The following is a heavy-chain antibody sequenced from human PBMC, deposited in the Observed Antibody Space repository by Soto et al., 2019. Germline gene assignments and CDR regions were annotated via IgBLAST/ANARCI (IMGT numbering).Heavy chain of an antibody. Sequence: GGSLRLSCAASGFTFSSYGMHWVRQAPGKGLEWVAVIWYDGSNKYYADSVKGRFTISRDNSKNTLYLQMNSLRAEDTAVYYCARASEDIVVVPAAMEYYYYGMDVWGQGTTVTVSS. CDR2: IWYDGSNK. CDR3: ARASEDIVVVPAAMEYYYYGMDV. CDR1: GFTFSSYG. V-gene: IGHV3-33*01. J-gene: IGHJ6*02. D-gene: IGHD2-2*01.